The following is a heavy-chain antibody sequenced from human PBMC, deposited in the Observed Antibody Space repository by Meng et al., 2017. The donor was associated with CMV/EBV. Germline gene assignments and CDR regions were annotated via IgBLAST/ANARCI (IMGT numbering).Heavy chain of an antibody. V-gene: IGHV1-2*02. J-gene: IGHJ4*02. D-gene: IGHD5-18*01. CDR2: INPNSGGT. CDR1: GSTFTGYY. CDR3: ARDLGDTAIY. Sequence: QVQLVQSWREVKKPGASGQVSCTASGSTFTGYYMHWVRQAPGQGLEWMGWINPNSGGTNDAQKFQGRVTMTRDTYISTAYMELSRLRSDDTAVYHCARDLGDTAIYWGQGTLVTVSS.